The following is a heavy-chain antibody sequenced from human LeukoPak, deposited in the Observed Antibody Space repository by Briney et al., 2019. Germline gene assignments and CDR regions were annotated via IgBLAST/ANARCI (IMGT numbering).Heavy chain of an antibody. D-gene: IGHD3-3*01. Sequence: ASVKVSCKASGYTFSTFDINWVRQASGQGLEWMGWMDPQSGKTRFAQRFQGRVLMTSDTSISTAYMELSSLRSEDTAVYCCARGAARRTSIFGEGVTYLDPWGQGTLVIVSS. CDR3: ARGAARRTSIFGEGVTYLDP. CDR1: GYTFSTFD. J-gene: IGHJ5*02. CDR2: MDPQSGKT. V-gene: IGHV1-8*02.